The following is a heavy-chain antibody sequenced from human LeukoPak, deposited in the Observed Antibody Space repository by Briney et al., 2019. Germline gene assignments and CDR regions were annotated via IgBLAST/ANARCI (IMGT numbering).Heavy chain of an antibody. D-gene: IGHD3-16*01. V-gene: IGHV3-23*01. Sequence: GGSLRLSCAASGFTFSSYAMSWVRQAPGKGLEWVSAISGSGGSTYYADSVKGRFTISRDNAKNSLYLQMNSLRAEDTALYHCARFKSSYFGDEVDAFDIWGQGTMVTVSS. CDR2: ISGSGGST. J-gene: IGHJ3*02. CDR1: GFTFSSYA. CDR3: ARFKSSYFGDEVDAFDI.